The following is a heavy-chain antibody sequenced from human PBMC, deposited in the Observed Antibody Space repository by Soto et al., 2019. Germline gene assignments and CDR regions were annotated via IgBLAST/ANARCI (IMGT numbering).Heavy chain of an antibody. Sequence: EVQLLESGGGLVQPGGSLRLSCGASGFTFSSYAMSWVRQPPGKGLEWVAIISGTGGTTRYTDSVKGLLTISRDNSKNTLYLQMNSLRVEDTAVYYCAKSVHLWVRGGDYYDYWGQGTLVTVSS. CDR2: ISGTGGTT. J-gene: IGHJ4*02. CDR3: AKSVHLWVRGGDYYDY. D-gene: IGHD1-1*01. V-gene: IGHV3-23*01. CDR1: GFTFSSYA.